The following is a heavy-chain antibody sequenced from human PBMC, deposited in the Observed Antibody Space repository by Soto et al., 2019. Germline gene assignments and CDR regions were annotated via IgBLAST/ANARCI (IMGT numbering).Heavy chain of an antibody. CDR1: GGTFSSYA. V-gene: IGHV1-69*12. J-gene: IGHJ2*01. D-gene: IGHD3-16*01. CDR3: ASDPRGPGWYCDL. Sequence: QVQLVQSGAEVKKPGSSVKVSCKASGGTFSSYAISWVRQAPGQGLEWMGGIIPIFGTANYAQKFQGRVTITANESTSTAYMKRSSLRSEDTAVYYCASDPRGPGWYCDLWGRGTLVTVSS. CDR2: IIPIFGTA.